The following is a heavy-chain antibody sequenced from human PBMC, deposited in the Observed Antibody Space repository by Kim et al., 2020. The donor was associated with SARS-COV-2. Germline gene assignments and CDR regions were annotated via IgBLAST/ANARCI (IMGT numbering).Heavy chain of an antibody. CDR3: ATTLKGHGMDV. J-gene: IGHJ6*02. CDR2: K. V-gene: IGHV3-30*01. Sequence: KYYADSVKGRFTISRDNSKSTLYLQMNSLRAEDTAVYYVATTLKGHGMDVWGQGTTVTVSS. D-gene: IGHD5-12*01.